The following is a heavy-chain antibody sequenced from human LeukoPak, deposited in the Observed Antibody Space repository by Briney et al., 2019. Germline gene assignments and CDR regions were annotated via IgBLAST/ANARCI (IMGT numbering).Heavy chain of an antibody. D-gene: IGHD6-25*01. J-gene: IGHJ3*01. CDR2: IYSGGST. Sequence: GGSLRLSCAASGFTVSSNYMSWVRQAPGKGLEWVSVIYSGGSTYYADSVKGRFTISRDNSKNTLYLQMNSLRAEDTAVYYCARDDSGPQAFDLWGQGTMVTVSS. CDR3: ARDDSGPQAFDL. CDR1: GFTVSSNY. V-gene: IGHV3-53*01.